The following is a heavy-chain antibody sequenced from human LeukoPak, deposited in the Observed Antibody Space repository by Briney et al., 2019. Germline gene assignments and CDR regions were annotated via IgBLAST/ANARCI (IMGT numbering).Heavy chain of an antibody. CDR2: ISAGSNG. D-gene: IGHD6-6*01. J-gene: IGHJ4*02. CDR3: AKYRTTSSSRDFDS. V-gene: IGHV3-23*01. CDR1: GFTFPSYA. Sequence: GGSLRLSCAASGFTFPSYAMTWVRQAPEKGLEWVSVISAGSNGYYADSVKGRFTVSRDNSKNTLYLQMSSLRDEDTAVYYCAKYRTTSSSRDFDSWGPGTLVTVSS.